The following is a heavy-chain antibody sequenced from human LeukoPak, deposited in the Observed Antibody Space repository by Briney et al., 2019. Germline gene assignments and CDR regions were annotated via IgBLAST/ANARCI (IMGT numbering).Heavy chain of an antibody. D-gene: IGHD1-26*01. J-gene: IGHJ4*02. Sequence: PSETLSLTCTVSGGSISNYFWTRIRQPPGKGLEWIGYIYYSGSTYYNPSLKSRVTISVDTSKNQFSLKLSSVTAADTAVYYCARDISGSNRRPGYWGQGTLVTVSS. CDR3: ARDISGSNRRPGY. CDR1: GGSISNYF. CDR2: IYYSGST. V-gene: IGHV4-59*12.